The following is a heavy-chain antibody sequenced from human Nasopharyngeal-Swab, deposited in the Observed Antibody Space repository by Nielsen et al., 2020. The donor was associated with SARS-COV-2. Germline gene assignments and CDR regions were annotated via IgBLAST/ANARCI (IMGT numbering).Heavy chain of an antibody. J-gene: IGHJ6*03. Sequence: SETLSLTCTVSGGSISSYYWSWIRQPPGKGLEWIGYIYYSGSTNYNPPLKSRVTISVDTSKNQFSLKLSSVTAADTAVYYCARVGVVVPAAIVDYYYYMDVWGKGTTVTVSS. CDR3: ARVGVVVPAAIVDYYYYMDV. CDR2: IYYSGST. CDR1: GGSISSYY. V-gene: IGHV4-59*01. D-gene: IGHD2-2*01.